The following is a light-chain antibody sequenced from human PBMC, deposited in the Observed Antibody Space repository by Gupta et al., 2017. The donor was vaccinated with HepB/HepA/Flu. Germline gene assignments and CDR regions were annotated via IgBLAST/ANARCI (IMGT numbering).Light chain of an antibody. CDR1: SSNIGNNA. Sequence: QSVLTQPPSVSEAPRQRVTISCSGSSSNIGNNAVNWYQQLPGKAPKLLIYYDDLLPSGVSDRFSGSKSGTSASLAISGLQSEDEADYYGAAWDDSLNGVGFGGGTKLT. V-gene: IGLV1-36*01. CDR3: AAWDDSLNGVG. CDR2: YDD. J-gene: IGLJ2*01.